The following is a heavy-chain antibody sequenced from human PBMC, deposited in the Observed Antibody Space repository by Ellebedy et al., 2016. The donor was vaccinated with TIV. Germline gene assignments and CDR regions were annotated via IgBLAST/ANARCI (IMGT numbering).Heavy chain of an antibody. CDR2: IRSIPSGGTA. V-gene: IGHV3-72*01. D-gene: IGHD1-26*01. Sequence: GESLKISCAASGFTVSNHYMEWVRQAPGKGLEWVGFIRSIPSGGTAEYAASVKGRFTISRDDSKDSLYLQMNSLKSEDTAVYYCARHSGHYDYWGQGTLVTVSS. J-gene: IGHJ4*02. CDR3: ARHSGHYDY. CDR1: GFTVSNHY.